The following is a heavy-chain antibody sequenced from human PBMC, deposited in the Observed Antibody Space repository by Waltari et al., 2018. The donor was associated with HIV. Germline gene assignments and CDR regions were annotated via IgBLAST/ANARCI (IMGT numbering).Heavy chain of an antibody. J-gene: IGHJ4*02. CDR2: STAYNGNK. CDR1: GYTFSNYG. Sequence: QVQLVQSGAEVKKPGASVKVSCKASGYTFSNYGISWVRQAPGQGLEWMGWSTAYNGNKNYAQKVQGRVTMTTDTSTSTAYMGLRRLRSDDTAVYYCARGWDTLTDYYTVDYWGQGTLVTVSS. CDR3: ARGWDTLTDYYTVDY. D-gene: IGHD3-9*01. V-gene: IGHV1-18*01.